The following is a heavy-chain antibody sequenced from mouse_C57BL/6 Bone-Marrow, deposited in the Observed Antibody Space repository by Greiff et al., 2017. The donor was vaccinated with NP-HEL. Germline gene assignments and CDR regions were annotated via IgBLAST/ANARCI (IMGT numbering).Heavy chain of an antibody. V-gene: IGHV1-55*01. CDR3: ARHGSSYLDWYFDV. J-gene: IGHJ1*03. D-gene: IGHD1-1*01. Sequence: VQLQQPGAELVKPGASVKMSCKASGYTFTSYWITWVKQRPGQGLEWIGDIYPGSGSTNYNEKFQSKATLTVDTSSSTAYMQLSSLTSEDSAVYYCARHGSSYLDWYFDVWGTGTTVTVSS. CDR1: GYTFTSYW. CDR2: IYPGSGST.